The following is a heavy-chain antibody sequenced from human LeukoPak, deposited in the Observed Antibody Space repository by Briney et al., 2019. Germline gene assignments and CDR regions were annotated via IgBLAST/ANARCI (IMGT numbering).Heavy chain of an antibody. V-gene: IGHV3-30*14. Sequence: GGSLRLSCAASGFDFSNFAIHWVRQAPGKGLEWVAVVSYEGTIKYYSDSAKGRFTISRDNSNSLVSLQMNNLTTEDTAVYYCAREKFDSWGQGTLVIVSP. J-gene: IGHJ5*01. CDR3: AREKFDS. CDR1: GFDFSNFA. CDR2: VSYEGTIK.